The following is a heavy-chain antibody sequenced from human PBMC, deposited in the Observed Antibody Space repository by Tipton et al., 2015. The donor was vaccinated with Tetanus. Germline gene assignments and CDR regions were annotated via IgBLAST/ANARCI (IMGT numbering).Heavy chain of an antibody. CDR3: ASSRFYYYYGMDV. Sequence: LRLSCTVSGGSISSYYWSWIRQPPGKGLEWIGYIYYSGSTNYNPSLKSRVTISVDTSKNQFSLKLSSVTAADTAVYYCASSRFYYYYGMDVWGQGTTVTASS. CDR2: IYYSGST. V-gene: IGHV4-59*01. CDR1: GGSISSYY. J-gene: IGHJ6*02.